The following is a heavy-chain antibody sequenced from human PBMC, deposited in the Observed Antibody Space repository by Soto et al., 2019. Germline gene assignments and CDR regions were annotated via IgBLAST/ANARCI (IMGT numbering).Heavy chain of an antibody. CDR1: GGSISSGDYY. D-gene: IGHD5-12*01. CDR3: AREYGGPYGMDV. Sequence: SETLSLTCTVSGGSISSGDYYWSWIRQPPGKGPEWIGSIYYSGSTNYNPSLKSRVTISVDTSKNQFSLKLSSVTAADTAVYYCAREYGGPYGMDVWGQGTTVTVSS. V-gene: IGHV4-61*08. CDR2: IYYSGST. J-gene: IGHJ6*02.